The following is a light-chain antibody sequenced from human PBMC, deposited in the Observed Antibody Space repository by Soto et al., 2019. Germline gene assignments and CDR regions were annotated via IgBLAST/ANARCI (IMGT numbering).Light chain of an antibody. CDR2: DVT. Sequence: SALTQPRSVSGSPGQAVTFSCTGTNSDVGGYNYVSWYQQRPDKAPKLIIYDVTKRPSGVPDRFSGSKSGNTASLTISGLQAEDEADYFCSSFAGSYTHVFGTGTKLTVL. J-gene: IGLJ1*01. CDR1: NSDVGGYNY. CDR3: SSFAGSYTHV. V-gene: IGLV2-11*01.